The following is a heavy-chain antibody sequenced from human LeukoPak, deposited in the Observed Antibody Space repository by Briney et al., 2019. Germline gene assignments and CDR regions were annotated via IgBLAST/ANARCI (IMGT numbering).Heavy chain of an antibody. CDR2: IRYDGSNK. CDR3: ANWARQPLSPLDY. V-gene: IGHV3-30*02. D-gene: IGHD6-13*01. Sequence: PGGSLRLSCAASGFTFSSYGMHWVRQAPGKGLEWVAFIRYDGSNKYYADSVKGRFTISKDNSKNTLYLQMNGLRAEDTAVYYCANWARQPLSPLDYWGQGTLVTVSS. J-gene: IGHJ4*02. CDR1: GFTFSSYG.